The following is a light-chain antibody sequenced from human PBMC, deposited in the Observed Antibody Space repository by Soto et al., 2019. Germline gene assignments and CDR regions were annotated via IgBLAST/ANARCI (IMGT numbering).Light chain of an antibody. J-gene: IGKJ5*01. CDR2: GAS. V-gene: IGKV3-20*01. Sequence: DIVLTQSPGTLSLSPGERATLSCRASQSVDSSFLGWYQQKPGQSPRLLIYGASSRATGIPDRFSGSGSGTDFTLTISRLEPEDFAVYYCQQHGSSPITFGQGTRLEIK. CDR1: QSVDSSF. CDR3: QQHGSSPIT.